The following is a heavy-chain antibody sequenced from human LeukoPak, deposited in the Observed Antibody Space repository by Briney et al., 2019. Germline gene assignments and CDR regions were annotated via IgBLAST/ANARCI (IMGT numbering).Heavy chain of an antibody. CDR2: ISGSGGST. CDR1: GFTFSSYA. V-gene: IGHV3-23*01. CDR3: AKESIVVVITTWFDP. D-gene: IGHD3-22*01. J-gene: IGHJ5*02. Sequence: GGSLRLSCAASGFTFSSYAMSWVRQTPGKGLEWVSAISGSGGSTYYADSVKGRFTISRDNSKNTLYLQMNSLRAEDTAVYYCAKESIVVVITTWFDPWGQGTLVTVSS.